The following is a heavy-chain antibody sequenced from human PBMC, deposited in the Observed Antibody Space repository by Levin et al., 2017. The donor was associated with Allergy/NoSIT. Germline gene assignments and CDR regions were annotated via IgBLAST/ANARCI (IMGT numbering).Heavy chain of an antibody. CDR3: VPITMVRGEVPRSFDY. CDR2: INNNGGNT. J-gene: IGHJ4*02. CDR1: GFTFSSYA. V-gene: IGHV3-64D*06. Sequence: GESLKISCSGSGFTFSSYAMHWVRQAPGKGLEFVSAINNNGGNTYYADSVKGRFTISRDNSKNTLYLQMSSLRAEDTAVYYCVPITMVRGEVPRSFDYWGQGTLVTVSS. D-gene: IGHD3-10*01.